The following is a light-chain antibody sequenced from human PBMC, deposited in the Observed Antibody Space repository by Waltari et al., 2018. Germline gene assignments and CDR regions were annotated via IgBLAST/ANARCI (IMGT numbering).Light chain of an antibody. CDR2: HVT. CDR1: SSDIGLFSF. Sequence: QSALTQPASVSGSPGQSITISCTGTSSDIGLFSFVSWYQQHPGRAPKLIIYHVTNRPSGVSNRFSGSKSGNTASLIISGLQAEDEADYYCSSYTGSSSVLFGGGTKLTVL. V-gene: IGLV2-14*03. J-gene: IGLJ2*01. CDR3: SSYTGSSSVL.